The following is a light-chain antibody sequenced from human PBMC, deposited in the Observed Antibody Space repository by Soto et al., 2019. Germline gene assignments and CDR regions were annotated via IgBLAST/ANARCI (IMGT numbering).Light chain of an antibody. Sequence: QSVLTQPASVSGSPGQSITISCTGTSSDIGAYNYVSWYQQHPGKAPKLLIYEVTNRPSGVSDRFSGSKSGNTASLTISGLQAEDEANYYCCSYAGSSTYVFGTGTKVTVL. J-gene: IGLJ1*01. V-gene: IGLV2-14*01. CDR1: SSDIGAYNY. CDR2: EVT. CDR3: CSYAGSSTYV.